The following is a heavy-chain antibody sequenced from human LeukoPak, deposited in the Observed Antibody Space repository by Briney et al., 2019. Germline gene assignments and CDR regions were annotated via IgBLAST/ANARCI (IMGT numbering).Heavy chain of an antibody. CDR1: GFTFSSYW. V-gene: IGHV3-7*01. J-gene: IGHJ4*02. D-gene: IGHD6-13*01. Sequence: GGSLRLSCEVSGFTFSSYWMNWVRQAPGKGLEWVANIRQDGSDKYYVDSVKGRFTISRDNAKNSLYLQMNSLRAEDTAVYYCAIIPRAAAGPSARSPFHYWGQGTLVTVSS. CDR3: AIIPRAAAGPSARSPFHY. CDR2: IRQDGSDK.